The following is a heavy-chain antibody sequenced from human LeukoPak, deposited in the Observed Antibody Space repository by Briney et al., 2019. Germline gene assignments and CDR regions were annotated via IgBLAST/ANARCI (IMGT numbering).Heavy chain of an antibody. CDR3: ARGLYYDSSAHYFDY. J-gene: IGHJ4*02. CDR2: ISGSAGST. V-gene: IGHV3-23*01. CDR1: GFTFSSYW. Sequence: GGSLRLSCAASGFTFSSYWMHWVRQAPGKGLEWVSTISGSAGSTYYADSVKGRFTISRDNSNNTLYLQMNRLRAEDTAVYYCARGLYYDSSAHYFDYWGQGTLVTVSS. D-gene: IGHD3-22*01.